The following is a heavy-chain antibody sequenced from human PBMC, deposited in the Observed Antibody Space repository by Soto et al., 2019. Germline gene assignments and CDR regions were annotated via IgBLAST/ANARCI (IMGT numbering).Heavy chain of an antibody. CDR1: GFSISSSSYY. V-gene: IGHV4-39*01. CDR2: IYYSGST. J-gene: IGHJ5*02. CDR3: ARQRTGTISGLTPGIAPLNWFDP. D-gene: IGHD1-7*01. Sequence: PSETLSLTCTVSGFSISSSSYYWGWIRQPPGKGLEWIGSIYYSGSTYYNPSLKSRVTISVDTSKNQFSLKLSSVTAADTAVYYCARQRTGTISGLTPGIAPLNWFDPWGQGTLVTVSS.